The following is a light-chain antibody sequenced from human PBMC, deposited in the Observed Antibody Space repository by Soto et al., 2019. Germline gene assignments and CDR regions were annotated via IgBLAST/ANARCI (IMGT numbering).Light chain of an antibody. CDR2: EVS. CDR3: SSHTSTNTRV. Sequence: QSVLTQPASVSGSPGQSITISCTGTSSDVGGYNYVSWYQQHPGKVPKLMIYEVSNRPSGVSYRFSGSKSGNTASLTISGLQAEDEADYHCSSHTSTNTRVFGTGTKVTVL. CDR1: SSDVGGYNY. J-gene: IGLJ1*01. V-gene: IGLV2-14*01.